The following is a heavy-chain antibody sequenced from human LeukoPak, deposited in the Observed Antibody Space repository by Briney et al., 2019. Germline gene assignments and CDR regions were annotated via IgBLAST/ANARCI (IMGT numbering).Heavy chain of an antibody. CDR2: IHYTGST. D-gene: IGHD6-19*01. Sequence: PSETLSLTCTVSGGSISSGTSYWTWLRQHPGKGLEWIGYIHYTGSTYYNPSLKRRVTISVDTSKNHFSLKLSSVTAADTAVYYCARVVMAGPRYYFDYWGQGTLVTVSS. J-gene: IGHJ4*01. CDR3: ARVVMAGPRYYFDY. V-gene: IGHV4-31*03. CDR1: GGSISSGTSY.